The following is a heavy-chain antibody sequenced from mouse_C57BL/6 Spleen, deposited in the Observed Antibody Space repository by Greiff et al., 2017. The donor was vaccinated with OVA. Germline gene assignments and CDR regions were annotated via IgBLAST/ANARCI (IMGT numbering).Heavy chain of an antibody. J-gene: IGHJ4*01. CDR1: GFSFNTYA. CDR2: IRSKSNNYAT. V-gene: IGHV10-1*01. D-gene: IGHD1-1*02. Sequence: EVQRVESGGGLVQPKGSLKLSCAASGFSFNTYAMNWVRKAPGKGLEWVARIRSKSNNYATYYADSVKDRFTISRDDSESMLYLQMNNLKTEDTAMYYCVRHLWPYAMDYWGQGTSVTVSS. CDR3: VRHLWPYAMDY.